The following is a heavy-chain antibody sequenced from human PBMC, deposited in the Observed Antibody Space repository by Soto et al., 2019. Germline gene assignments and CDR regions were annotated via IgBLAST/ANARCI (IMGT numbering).Heavy chain of an antibody. D-gene: IGHD3-10*01. J-gene: IGHJ4*02. CDR3: ARYYVVRGASPFDY. CDR2: INHSGST. CDR1: GGSFSGYY. V-gene: IGHV4-34*01. Sequence: LSLTCAVYGGSFSGYYWSWIRQPPGKGLEWIGEINHSGSTNYNPSLKSRVTISVDTSKNQFSLKLSSVTAADTAVYYCARYYVVRGASPFDYWGQGTLVTVSS.